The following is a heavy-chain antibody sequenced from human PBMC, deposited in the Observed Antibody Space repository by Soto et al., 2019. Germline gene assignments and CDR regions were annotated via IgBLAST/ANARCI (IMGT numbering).Heavy chain of an antibody. CDR1: GYTFTGYY. CDR2: INPNSGGT. CDR3: ARDEVATGHGGGVIVILGY. D-gene: IGHD3-16*02. Sequence: ASVKVSCKASGYTFTGYYMHWVRQAPGQGLEWMGWINPNSGGTNYAQKFQGWVTMTRDTSISTAYMELSRLRSDDTAVYYCARDEVATGHGGGVIVILGYWGQGTLVTVSS. J-gene: IGHJ4*02. V-gene: IGHV1-2*04.